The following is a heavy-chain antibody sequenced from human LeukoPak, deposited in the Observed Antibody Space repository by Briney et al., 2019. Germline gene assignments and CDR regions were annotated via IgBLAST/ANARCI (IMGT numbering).Heavy chain of an antibody. CDR3: ARDLDIPGYYYYGMDV. J-gene: IGHJ6*02. CDR1: GFTFSSYS. V-gene: IGHV3-21*01. D-gene: IGHD3-9*01. CDR2: ISRSSSYI. Sequence: PGGSLRLSCAASGFTFSSYSMNWVRQAPGKGLEWVSSISRSSSYIYYADSVKGRFTISRDNAKNSLYLQMNSLRAEDTAVYYCARDLDIPGYYYYGMDVWGQGTTVTVSS.